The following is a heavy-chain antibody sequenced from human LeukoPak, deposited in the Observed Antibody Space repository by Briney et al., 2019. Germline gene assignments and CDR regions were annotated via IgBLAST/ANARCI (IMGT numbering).Heavy chain of an antibody. J-gene: IGHJ4*02. Sequence: GGSLRLSCAVSGLRFSDNYMSWIRQAPGQGLEWVSDISSSGSSTNYADSVKGRFTISRDNAKNSLYLQMNSLRAEDTGVYYCARGTGWYGDYWGQGTLVPVSS. D-gene: IGHD6-19*01. CDR1: GLRFSDNY. CDR3: ARGTGWYGDY. V-gene: IGHV3-11*06. CDR2: ISSSGSST.